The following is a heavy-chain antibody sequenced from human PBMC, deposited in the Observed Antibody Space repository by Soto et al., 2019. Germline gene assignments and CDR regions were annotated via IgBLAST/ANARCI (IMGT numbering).Heavy chain of an antibody. V-gene: IGHV1-18*01. Sequence: ASVKVSCKASGYTFTSYGISWVRQAPGQGLEWMGWISAYNGNTNYAQKIQGRVTMTTDTSTSTAYMELRSLRSDDTAVFYSARSLRGSSQRDYGDWFDPWGQGTLVTVSS. CDR3: ARSLRGSSQRDYGDWFDP. J-gene: IGHJ5*02. D-gene: IGHD4-17*01. CDR2: ISAYNGNT. CDR1: GYTFTSYG.